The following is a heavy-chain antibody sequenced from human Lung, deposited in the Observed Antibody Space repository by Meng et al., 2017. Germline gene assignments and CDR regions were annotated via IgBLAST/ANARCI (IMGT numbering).Heavy chain of an antibody. D-gene: IGHD4-11*01. V-gene: IGHV4-34*01. J-gene: IGHJ4*02. CDR1: GVSFSDYY. CDR2: INHSGST. CDR3: ARGPTTMAHDFDY. Sequence: QVQLTQWGVGLLKPSGTLSLTCVVSGVSFSDYYWIWIRQPPGKGLEWIGEINHSGSTNYNPSLESRATISVATSQNNLSLKLSSVTAADSAVYYCARGPTTMAHDFDYWGQGTLVTVSS.